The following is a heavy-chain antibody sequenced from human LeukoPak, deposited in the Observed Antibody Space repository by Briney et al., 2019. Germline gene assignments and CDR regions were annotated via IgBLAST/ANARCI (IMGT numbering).Heavy chain of an antibody. CDR2: IIPILGIA. V-gene: IGHV1-69*04. Sequence: SVKVSCKASGGTFSSYAISWVRQAPGQGLEWMGRIIPILGIANYAQKFQGRVTITADKSTSTAYMELSSLRSEDTAVYYCAREEEYYYDSSGSVYFDYWGQATLVTVSS. J-gene: IGHJ4*02. D-gene: IGHD3-22*01. CDR3: AREEEYYYDSSGSVYFDY. CDR1: GGTFSSYA.